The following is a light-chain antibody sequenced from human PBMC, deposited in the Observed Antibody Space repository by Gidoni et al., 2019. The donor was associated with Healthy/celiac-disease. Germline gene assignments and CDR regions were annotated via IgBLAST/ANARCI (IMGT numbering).Light chain of an antibody. V-gene: IGKV1-39*01. CDR2: AAS. Sequence: IQMTQSPSSLCASVGDRVTITCRASQSISSYLNWYQQKPGKAPKLLIYAASSLQSGVPSRCSGSGGRTDFTLTISRLHPEDFATYCCQHSYSTLWTFGQGTKVEIK. CDR1: QSISSY. J-gene: IGKJ1*01. CDR3: QHSYSTLWT.